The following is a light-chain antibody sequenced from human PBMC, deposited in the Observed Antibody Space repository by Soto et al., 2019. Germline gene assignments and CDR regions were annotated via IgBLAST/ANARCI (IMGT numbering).Light chain of an antibody. J-gene: IGLJ1*01. CDR1: TSNIESHS. CDR3: QSYDSSLSGYV. CDR2: TNN. V-gene: IGLV1-44*01. Sequence: QSVLTQPPSASGTPGQRIIISCSGSTSNIESHSVNWYQHVPGTAPKLLIVTNNQRPSGVPDRFSGSKSGTSASLAITGLQAEDEADYYCQSYDSSLSGYVFGTGTKVTVL.